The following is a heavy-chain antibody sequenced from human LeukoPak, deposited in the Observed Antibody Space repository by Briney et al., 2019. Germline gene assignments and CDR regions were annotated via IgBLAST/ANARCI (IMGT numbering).Heavy chain of an antibody. CDR2: IYYSGST. V-gene: IGHV4-39*07. D-gene: IGHD3-3*01. Sequence: SETLSLTCTVSGGSISSSSYYWGWIRQPPGKGLEWIGSIYYSGSTYYNPSLKSRVTISVDRSKNQFSLKLSSVTAADTAVYYCARAGADFWSGITYYFDYWGQGTLVTVSS. CDR3: ARAGADFWSGITYYFDY. CDR1: GGSISSSSYY. J-gene: IGHJ4*02.